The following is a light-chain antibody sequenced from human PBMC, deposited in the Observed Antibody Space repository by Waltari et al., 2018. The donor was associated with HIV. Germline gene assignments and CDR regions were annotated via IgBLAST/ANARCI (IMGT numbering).Light chain of an antibody. CDR3: QAWDSSTEDVV. J-gene: IGLJ2*01. V-gene: IGLV3-1*01. CDR1: RLGDKN. CDR2: QDT. Sequence: SYEVTQAPSVSVSPGQTASISCSGDRLGDKNVCWYQQKPGQSPILVIYQDTKRPSGIPERFSGSNSGNTATLTISATQAVDEADYYCQAWDSSTEDVVFGGGTKLTVL.